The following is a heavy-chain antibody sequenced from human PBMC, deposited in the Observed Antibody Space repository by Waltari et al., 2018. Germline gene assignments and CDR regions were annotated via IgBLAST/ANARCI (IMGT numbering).Heavy chain of an antibody. CDR3: ATTSAGSWFDP. CDR1: GFTLSSYE. V-gene: IGHV3-48*03. CDR2: ISSSGGTI. Sequence: EEQLVQSGGGLAQPGGSLSLYFVDSGFTLSSYEMNWVRQAPGKGLEWVSHISSSGGTIYYADSVKGRFTISRDNAKDSLFQQMNSLRVEDTAVYYCATTSAGSWFDPWGQGTLVTVSS. J-gene: IGHJ5*02.